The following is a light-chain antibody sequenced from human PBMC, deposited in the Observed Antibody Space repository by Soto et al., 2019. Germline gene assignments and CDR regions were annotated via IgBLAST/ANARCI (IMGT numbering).Light chain of an antibody. CDR2: TAS. V-gene: IGKV1-17*01. J-gene: IGKJ1*01. Sequence: DIQMTQSPSSLSASVGDRVTITCRASQGIRNGLGWYQQKPGKAPQRLLYTASRLQTGVPSRFSGSGSGTECTLTISSLQPEDFATYYCLQHNSYPWTFGQGTKVEIK. CDR3: LQHNSYPWT. CDR1: QGIRNG.